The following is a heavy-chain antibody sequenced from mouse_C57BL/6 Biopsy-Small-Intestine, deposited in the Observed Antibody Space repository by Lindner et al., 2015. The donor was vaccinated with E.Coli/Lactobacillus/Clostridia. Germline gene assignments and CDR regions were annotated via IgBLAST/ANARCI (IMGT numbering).Heavy chain of an antibody. CDR3: TICDGYDWFAY. Sequence: VQLQESGAELVRPGASVTLSCKASGYTFTDYEMHWVKQTPVHGLEWIGAIDPETGGTAYNQKFKGKAILTADKSSSTAYMELRSLTSEDSAVYYCTICDGYDWFAYWGQGTLVTVSA. V-gene: IGHV1-15*01. CDR1: GYTFTDYE. CDR2: IDPETGGT. D-gene: IGHD2-2*01. J-gene: IGHJ3*01.